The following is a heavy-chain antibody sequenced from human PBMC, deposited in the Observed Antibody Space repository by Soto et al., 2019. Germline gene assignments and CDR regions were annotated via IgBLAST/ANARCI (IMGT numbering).Heavy chain of an antibody. V-gene: IGHV1-18*01. Sequence: ASVKVSCKASGYAFTSYGISWVRQAPGQGLEWMGWISAYNGNTNYAQKLQGRVTMTTDTSTSTAYMELRSLRSDDTAGYYCARAIAAAKDRSFQHWGQGTLVTVSS. CDR1: GYAFTSYG. D-gene: IGHD6-13*01. CDR3: ARAIAAAKDRSFQH. J-gene: IGHJ1*01. CDR2: ISAYNGNT.